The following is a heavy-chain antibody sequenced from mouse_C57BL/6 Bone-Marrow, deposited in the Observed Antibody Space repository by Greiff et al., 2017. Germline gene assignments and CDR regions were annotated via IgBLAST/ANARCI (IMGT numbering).Heavy chain of an antibody. Sequence: VQLQQPGAELVKPGASVKLSCKASGYTFTSYWMHWVKQRPGQGLEWIGMIHPNSGSTNYNEKFKSKATLTVDKSSTTAYMQPSSLTSEDAAVYYCSATVVERDYWGQGTTLTVSS. V-gene: IGHV1-64*01. CDR3: SATVVERDY. CDR2: IHPNSGST. CDR1: GYTFTSYW. D-gene: IGHD1-1*01. J-gene: IGHJ2*01.